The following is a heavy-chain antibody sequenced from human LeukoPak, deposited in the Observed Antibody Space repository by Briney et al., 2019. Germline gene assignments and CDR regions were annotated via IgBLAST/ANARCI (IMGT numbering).Heavy chain of an antibody. J-gene: IGHJ4*02. Sequence: ASVKVCCKASGYTFTGYYMHWVRQAPGQGLEWMGWINPNSGGTNYAQKFQGRVTMTRDTSISTAYMELSRLRSDDTAVYYCARVSDSDYEIDFDYWGQGTLVTVSS. CDR2: INPNSGGT. D-gene: IGHD5-12*01. CDR3: ARVSDSDYEIDFDY. CDR1: GYTFTGYY. V-gene: IGHV1-2*02.